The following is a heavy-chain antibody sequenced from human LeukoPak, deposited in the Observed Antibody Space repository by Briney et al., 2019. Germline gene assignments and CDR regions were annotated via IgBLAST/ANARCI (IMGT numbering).Heavy chain of an antibody. CDR1: GFTFSNYA. CDR3: ARLTGSLAGYFDF. Sequence: PGGSLRLSCAASGFTFSNYALSWVRQAPGKGLEWVANIVGSGGSTSYTGSVKGRFTISRDNSKDTLSLQMDSLSAEDTAVYYCARLTGSLAGYFDFWGQGTLVTVSS. D-gene: IGHD1-1*01. V-gene: IGHV3-23*01. CDR2: IVGSGGST. J-gene: IGHJ4*02.